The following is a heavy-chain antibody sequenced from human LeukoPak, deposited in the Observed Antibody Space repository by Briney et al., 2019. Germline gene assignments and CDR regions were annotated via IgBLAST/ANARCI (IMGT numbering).Heavy chain of an antibody. CDR1: GYTFTSYG. J-gene: IGHJ6*04. Sequence: ASVKVSCKASGYTFTSYGISWVRQAPGQGLEWMGWISAYNGNTNYAQKLQGRVTMTADTSTSTAYMELRSLRSDDTAVYYCAREVTMVLGFRPSYYYYGMDVWGKGTTVTVSS. V-gene: IGHV1-18*04. CDR2: ISAYNGNT. D-gene: IGHD3-10*01. CDR3: AREVTMVLGFRPSYYYYGMDV.